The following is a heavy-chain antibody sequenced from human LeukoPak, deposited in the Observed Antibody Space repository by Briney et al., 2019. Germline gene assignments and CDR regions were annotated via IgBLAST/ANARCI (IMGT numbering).Heavy chain of an antibody. CDR2: IWYDGSNK. J-gene: IGHJ6*02. Sequence: GRSLRLSCAASGFTFSSYDMHWVRQAPGKGLEWVTVIWYDGSNKHYADSVKGRFTISRDNSKNTLYLQMNSLRAEDTAVYYCARAGGYCSSTSCPYYYYYGMDVWGQGPTVTVSS. D-gene: IGHD2-2*01. CDR1: GFTFSSYD. V-gene: IGHV3-33*01. CDR3: ARAGGYCSSTSCPYYYYYGMDV.